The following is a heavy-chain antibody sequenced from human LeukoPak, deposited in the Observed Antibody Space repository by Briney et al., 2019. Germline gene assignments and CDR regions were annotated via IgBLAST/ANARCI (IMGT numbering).Heavy chain of an antibody. CDR1: GGTFSSYA. J-gene: IGHJ6*03. CDR3: ARDMSSIAARRDYYYMDV. D-gene: IGHD6-6*01. V-gene: IGHV1-69*05. Sequence: GASVKVSCTASGGTFSSYAISWVRQAPGQGLEWMGGIIPIFGTANYAQKFQGRVTITTDESTSTAYMELSSLRSEDTAVYYCARDMSSIAARRDYYYMDVWGKGTTVTVSS. CDR2: IIPIFGTA.